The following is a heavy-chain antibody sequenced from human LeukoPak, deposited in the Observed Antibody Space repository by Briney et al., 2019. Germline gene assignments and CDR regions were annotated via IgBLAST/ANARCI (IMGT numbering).Heavy chain of an antibody. J-gene: IGHJ6*02. V-gene: IGHV3-21*01. CDR1: GFTFSSYS. CDR3: ARDQVVITWSTYYYYYGMDV. D-gene: IGHD3-22*01. Sequence: GGSLRLSCAASGFTFSSYSMNWVRRAPGKGLEWVSSISSSSSYIYYADSVKGRFTISRDNAKNSLYLQMNSLRAEDTAVYYCARDQVVITWSTYYYYYGMDVWGQGTTVTVSS. CDR2: ISSSSSYI.